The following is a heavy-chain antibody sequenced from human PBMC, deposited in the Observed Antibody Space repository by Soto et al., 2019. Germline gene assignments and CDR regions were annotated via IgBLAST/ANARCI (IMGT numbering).Heavy chain of an antibody. CDR1: GYTFTSYA. CDR3: ARDPEINPRDYYYYMDV. V-gene: IGHV1-3*01. Sequence: QVQLVQSGAEVKKPGASVKVSCKASGYTFTSYAMHWVRQAPGQRLEWMGWINAGNGNTKYSQKFQGRVTITRDTSASTAYMELSSLRSEDTAVYYGARDPEINPRDYYYYMDVWGKGTTVTVSS. CDR2: INAGNGNT. J-gene: IGHJ6*03.